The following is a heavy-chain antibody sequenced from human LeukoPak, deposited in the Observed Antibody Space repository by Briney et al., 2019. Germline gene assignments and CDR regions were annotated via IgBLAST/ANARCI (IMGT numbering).Heavy chain of an antibody. D-gene: IGHD4-17*01. CDR2: ISYDGSNK. V-gene: IGHV3-30*18. J-gene: IGHJ4*02. Sequence: GGSLRLSCAASGFTFSSYGMHWVRQAPGKGLEWVAVISYDGSNKYYADSVKGRFTISRDNSKNTLYLQMNSLRAEDTAVYYCAKDDDDYGEIDYWGQGTLVTVSS. CDR3: AKDDDDYGEIDY. CDR1: GFTFSSYG.